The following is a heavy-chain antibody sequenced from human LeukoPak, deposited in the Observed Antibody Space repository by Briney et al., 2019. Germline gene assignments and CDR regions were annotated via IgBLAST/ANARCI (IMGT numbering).Heavy chain of an antibody. CDR3: ARGIAAADLGY. V-gene: IGHV4-39*07. CDR2: IYYSGST. J-gene: IGHJ4*02. Sequence: PSETLSLTCTVSGGSISSSSYYWGWIRQPPGKGLEWIGSIYYSGSTYYNPSLKSRVTISVDTSKNQFSLKLSSVTAADTAVYYCARGIAAADLGYWGQGTLVTVSS. D-gene: IGHD6-13*01. CDR1: GGSISSSSYY.